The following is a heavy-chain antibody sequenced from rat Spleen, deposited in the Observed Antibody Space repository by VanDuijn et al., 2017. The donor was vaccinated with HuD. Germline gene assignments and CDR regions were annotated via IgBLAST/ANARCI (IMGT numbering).Heavy chain of an antibody. D-gene: IGHD1-12*01. CDR3: VRESYYHQGDY. J-gene: IGHJ2*01. Sequence: EVQLVESDGGLVQPGRSLKLSCAASGFTFSDYYMAWVRQAPTKGLEWVATISYDGSSTYYRDSVKGRFTISRDNAKSTLYLQMDSLRSEDTATYYCVRESYYHQGDYWGQGVMVTVSS. CDR2: ISYDGSST. CDR1: GFTFSDYY. V-gene: IGHV5-29*01.